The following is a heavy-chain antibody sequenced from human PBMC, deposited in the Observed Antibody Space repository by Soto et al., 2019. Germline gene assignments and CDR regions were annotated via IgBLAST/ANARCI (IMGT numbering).Heavy chain of an antibody. CDR1: GFTFSSYA. CDR3: ARGYDFWSGYYYPYGMDV. J-gene: IGHJ6*02. CDR2: ISYDGSNK. Sequence: QVQLVESGGGVVQPGRSLRLSCAASGFTFSSYAMHWVRQAPGKGQEWVAVISYDGSNKNHADTVKGRFTISRDNSKNTLYLQMNSLRAEDTAVYDCARGYDFWSGYYYPYGMDVWGQGTTVTVSS. V-gene: IGHV3-30-3*01. D-gene: IGHD3-3*01.